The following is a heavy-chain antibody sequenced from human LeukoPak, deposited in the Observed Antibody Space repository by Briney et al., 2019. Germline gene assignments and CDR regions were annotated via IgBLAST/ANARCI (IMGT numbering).Heavy chain of an antibody. CDR1: GGSISSSSHY. D-gene: IGHD3-10*01. Sequence: PSETLSLTCIVSGGSISSSSHYWGWIRQPPGKGLEWIGSFRYSGSTYYNPSLKSRVTISVDTSKNQFSLKLSSVTAADTAVYYCAKDLHYGSADYWGQGTLVTVSS. V-gene: IGHV4-39*02. CDR3: AKDLHYGSADY. CDR2: FRYSGST. J-gene: IGHJ4*02.